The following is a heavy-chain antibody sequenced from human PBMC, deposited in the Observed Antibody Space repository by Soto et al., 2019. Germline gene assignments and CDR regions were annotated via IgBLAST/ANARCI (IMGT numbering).Heavy chain of an antibody. CDR3: ARESVRQQLAYYFDY. CDR1: GGSISSYY. D-gene: IGHD6-13*01. V-gene: IGHV4-59*12. CDR2: IFYTGST. Sequence: SETLSLTCTVSGGSISSYYWSWIRQPPGKGLECIGYIFYTGSTNYNPSLKSRVTISVDTSKNQFSLKLSSVTPEDTAVYYCARESVRQQLAYYFDYWGQGTLVTVSS. J-gene: IGHJ4*02.